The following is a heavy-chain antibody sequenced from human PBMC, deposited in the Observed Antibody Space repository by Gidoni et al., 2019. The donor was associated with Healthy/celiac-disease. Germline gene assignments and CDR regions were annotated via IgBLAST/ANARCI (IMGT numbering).Heavy chain of an antibody. D-gene: IGHD3-3*01. CDR1: GFTFSSYA. CDR2: IRGSGGST. CDR3: AKDPDYDFWSGYLNPFDY. V-gene: IGHV3-23*01. J-gene: IGHJ4*02. Sequence: EVQLLESGGGLVQPGGSLRLSCAASGFTFSSYAMSWVRQAPGKGLEWVSAIRGSGGSTYYADSVKGRFTISRDNSKNTLYLQMNSLRAEDTAVYYCAKDPDYDFWSGYLNPFDYWGQGTLVTVSS.